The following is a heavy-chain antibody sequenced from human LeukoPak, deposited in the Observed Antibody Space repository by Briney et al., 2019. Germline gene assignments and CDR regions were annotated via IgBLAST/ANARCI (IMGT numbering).Heavy chain of an antibody. CDR3: VREPQAEYYFDY. CDR2: INSDGSTT. Sequence: GASLRLSCAASGFTFSSYWMHWVRQAPGKGLVWVSRINSDGSTTSYADSVMGRFTISRDNAKNTLYLQLNSLRAEDTAVYYCVREPQAEYYFDYWGQGTLVTVSS. D-gene: IGHD1-14*01. CDR1: GFTFSSYW. V-gene: IGHV3-74*01. J-gene: IGHJ4*02.